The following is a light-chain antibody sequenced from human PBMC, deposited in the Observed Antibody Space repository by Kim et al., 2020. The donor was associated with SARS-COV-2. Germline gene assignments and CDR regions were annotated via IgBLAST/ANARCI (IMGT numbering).Light chain of an antibody. CDR2: AAS. J-gene: IGKJ4*01. Sequence: ASVGDRVTITCRASQAISNELAWYQQKPGKVPHLLIYAASDLQSGVPSRFSGSGSGTDFTLTITNLQPEDVATYYCQNYHSVPLTFGGGTKVDIK. V-gene: IGKV1-27*01. CDR3: QNYHSVPLT. CDR1: QAISNE.